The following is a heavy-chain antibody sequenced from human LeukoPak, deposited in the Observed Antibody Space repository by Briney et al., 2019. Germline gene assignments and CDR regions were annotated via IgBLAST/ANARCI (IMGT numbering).Heavy chain of an antibody. Sequence: SETLSLTCTVSGGSISSGGYYWSWIRQPPGKGLEWIGYIYHSGSTYYNPSLKSRVTISVDRSKNQFSLKLSSVTAADTAVYYCAREMGDILTGRLYYFDYWGQGTLVTVSS. CDR1: GGSISSGGYY. CDR3: AREMGDILTGRLYYFDY. D-gene: IGHD3-9*01. V-gene: IGHV4-30-2*01. J-gene: IGHJ4*02. CDR2: IYHSGST.